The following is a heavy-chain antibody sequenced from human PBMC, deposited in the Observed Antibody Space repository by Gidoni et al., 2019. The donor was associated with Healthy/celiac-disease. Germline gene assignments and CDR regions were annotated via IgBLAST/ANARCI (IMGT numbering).Heavy chain of an antibody. V-gene: IGHV1-58*01. Sequence: QMQLVQSGPEVKKPGTSVKVSCKASGFTFTSSAVQWVRQARGQRLEWIGWIVVGSGNTNYAQKFQERVTITRDMSTSTAYMELSSLRSEDTAVYYCAADCSSTSCYTSYYYYGMDVWGQGTTVTVSS. CDR2: IVVGSGNT. D-gene: IGHD2-2*02. CDR1: GFTFTSSA. J-gene: IGHJ6*02. CDR3: AADCSSTSCYTSYYYYGMDV.